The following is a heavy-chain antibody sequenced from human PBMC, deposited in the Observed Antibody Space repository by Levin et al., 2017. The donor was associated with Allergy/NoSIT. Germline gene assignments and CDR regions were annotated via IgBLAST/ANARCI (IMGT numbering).Heavy chain of an antibody. V-gene: IGHV3-30*18. CDR2: ISHDGRNK. CDR1: GFTFSSSG. J-gene: IGHJ4*02. D-gene: IGHD6-13*01. Sequence: PGGSLRLSCAASGFTFSSSGMYWVRQAPGKGLESVAVISHDGRNKFYGDSVKGRFTISRDNSENTLYLQMNSLRVEDTAVYYCAKDLEYSSSAIDYWGQGALVTVSS. CDR3: AKDLEYSSSAIDY.